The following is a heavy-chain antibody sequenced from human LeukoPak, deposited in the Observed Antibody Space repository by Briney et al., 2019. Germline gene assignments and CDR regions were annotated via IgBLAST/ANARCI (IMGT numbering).Heavy chain of an antibody. Sequence: SVTVSCKASGGTFSSYAISWVRQAPGQGLEWMGGIIPIFGTANYAQKFQGRVTITADKSTSTAYMELSSLRSEDTAVYYCARDSLPPAYCGGDCPMFGYWGQGTLVTVSS. V-gene: IGHV1-69*06. J-gene: IGHJ4*02. CDR3: ARDSLPPAYCGGDCPMFGY. CDR2: IIPIFGTA. CDR1: GGTFSSYA. D-gene: IGHD2-21*02.